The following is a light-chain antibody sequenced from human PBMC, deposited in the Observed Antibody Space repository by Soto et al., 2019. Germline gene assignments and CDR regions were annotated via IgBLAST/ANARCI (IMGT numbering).Light chain of an antibody. CDR1: QSVSSSY. CDR2: GAS. Sequence: EIVLTQSPGTLSLSPGERATLSCRASQSVSSSYLAWYQQKPGQAPRLLIYGASSRATGIPDRFSGSGSGTDFILTIRRLEPEDFAVYYGQQYGSSPWTFGQGTKVEIK. J-gene: IGKJ1*01. V-gene: IGKV3-20*01. CDR3: QQYGSSPWT.